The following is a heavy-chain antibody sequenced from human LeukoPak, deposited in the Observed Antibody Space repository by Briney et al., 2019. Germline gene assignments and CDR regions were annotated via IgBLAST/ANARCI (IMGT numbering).Heavy chain of an antibody. J-gene: IGHJ4*02. V-gene: IGHV3-21*01. CDR3: ARILFTGAIDY. Sequence: GGSLRLSCAASGFTFSSYSMIWVRQAPGKGLEWVSFISSSSSSIYYADSVKGRFTISRDNAKNSLRLQMSSLRAEDTAVYYCARILFTGAIDYWGQGTLVTVSS. CDR2: ISSSSSSI. CDR1: GFTFSSYS. D-gene: IGHD3-10*01.